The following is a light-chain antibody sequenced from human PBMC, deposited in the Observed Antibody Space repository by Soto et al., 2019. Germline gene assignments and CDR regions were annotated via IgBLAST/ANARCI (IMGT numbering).Light chain of an antibody. CDR2: EVS. V-gene: IGLV2-14*01. CDR3: SSYTSSSTLV. Sequence: QSVLTQPASVSGSPGQSITISCTGTSSDVGGYNYVSWYQQHPGKAPKLMIYEVSNRPSGVSNRFSGSKSGNTASLTISGLQAEDEADYCSSYTSSSTLVFGGGTKLTVL. CDR1: SSDVGGYNY. J-gene: IGLJ2*01.